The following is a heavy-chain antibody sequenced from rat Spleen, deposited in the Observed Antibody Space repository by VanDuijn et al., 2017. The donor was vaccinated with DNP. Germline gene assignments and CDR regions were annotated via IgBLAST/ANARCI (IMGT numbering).Heavy chain of an antibody. CDR1: GFTFSDYA. V-gene: IGHV5S10*01. CDR2: IIYDGSST. CDR3: TTDNIGTTGEFAY. Sequence: EVKLVESGGGLVQPGRSLKLSCAASGFTFSDYAMAWVRQAPKKGLEWVATIIYDGSSTYYRDSVKGRFTVSRDNAKSILYLQMNSRRSEDTATYYCTTDNIGTTGEFAYWGQGTLVTVSS. D-gene: IGHD1-5*01. J-gene: IGHJ3*01.